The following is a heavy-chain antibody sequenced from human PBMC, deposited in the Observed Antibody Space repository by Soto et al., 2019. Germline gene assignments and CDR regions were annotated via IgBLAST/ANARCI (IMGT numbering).Heavy chain of an antibody. Sequence: SETLSLTCTVSGASISSSYWSWIRQSPGKGLEWIGYVHYSGSTKYYPSLKSRVTISVDTSKNQISLKLSSVTDADTAMYYCARGYYASNGQSNTFDIWGQGTMVTASS. D-gene: IGHD3-22*01. CDR1: GASISSSY. CDR2: VHYSGST. CDR3: ARGYYASNGQSNTFDI. V-gene: IGHV4-59*01. J-gene: IGHJ3*02.